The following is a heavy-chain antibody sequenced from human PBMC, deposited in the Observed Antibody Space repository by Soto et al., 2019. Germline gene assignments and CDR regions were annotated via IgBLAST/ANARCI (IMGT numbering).Heavy chain of an antibody. J-gene: IGHJ4*02. CDR1: GGSFSGYY. CDR2: IYYSGST. D-gene: IGHD2-21*02. Sequence: SETLSLTCAVHGGSFSGYYWDWIRQHPGKGLEWIGYIYYSGSTYYNPSLKSRVTISVDTSKNQFSLKLSSVTAADTAVYYCARGVVTARLDYWGQGTMVTVSS. V-gene: IGHV4-59*06. CDR3: ARGVVTARLDY.